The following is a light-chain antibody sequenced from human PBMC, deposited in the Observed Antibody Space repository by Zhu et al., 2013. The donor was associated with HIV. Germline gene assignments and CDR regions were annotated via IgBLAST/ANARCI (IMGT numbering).Light chain of an antibody. V-gene: IGKV3-15*01. CDR3: QHYNEWPLT. Sequence: EIVLTQSPGTLSLPPGERATLSCRASQSVSSSYLAWYQQKPGQAPRLLIFDASTRATGIPARFSGSGSGTEFTLTISSLQSEDLAIYYCQHYNEWPLTFGGGTKVEIK. CDR2: DAS. J-gene: IGKJ4*01. CDR1: QSVSSSY.